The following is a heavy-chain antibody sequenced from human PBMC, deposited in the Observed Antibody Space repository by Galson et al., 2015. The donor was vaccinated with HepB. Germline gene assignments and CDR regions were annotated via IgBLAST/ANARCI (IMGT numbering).Heavy chain of an antibody. CDR3: ATGGSTLWFGEVNYYYGMDV. CDR2: FDPEDGET. D-gene: IGHD3-10*01. CDR1: GYTLTELS. Sequence: SVKVSCKVSGYTLTELSMHWVRQAPGKGLEWMGGFDPEDGETIYAQKFQGRVTMTEDTSTDTAYMELSSLRSEDTAVYYCATGGSTLWFGEVNYYYGMDVWGQGTTVTVSS. J-gene: IGHJ6*02. V-gene: IGHV1-24*01.